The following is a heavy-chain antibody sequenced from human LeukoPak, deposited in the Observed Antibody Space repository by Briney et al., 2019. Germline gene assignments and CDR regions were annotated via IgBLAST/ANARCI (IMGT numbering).Heavy chain of an antibody. V-gene: IGHV6-1*01. J-gene: IGHJ4*02. D-gene: IGHD6-19*01. Sequence: SQTLSLTCAISGDSVSSNSAAWNWIRQSPSRGLEWLGRTYYRSKWYNDYAISVKSRITIKPDTSKNQFSLQLKSVTPEDTAVYYCAKSYSSGWDFDYWGQGTLVTVSS. CDR3: AKSYSSGWDFDY. CDR1: GDSVSSNSAA. CDR2: TYYRSKWYN.